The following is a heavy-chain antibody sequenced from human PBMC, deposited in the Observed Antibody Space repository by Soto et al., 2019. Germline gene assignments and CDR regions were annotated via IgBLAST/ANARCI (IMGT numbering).Heavy chain of an antibody. J-gene: IGHJ4*02. CDR2: IYNSGST. V-gene: IGHV4-59*01. Sequence: QVQLQESGPGLVKPSETLSLTCTVSGVSISTYYWSWIRQPPGKGLEWIGYIYNSGSTNYNPCLKSRVTISVDTSNNHFSLKLSSVTAADTAVYYCAREGLAVGDWGQGTLVTVSS. CDR1: GVSISTYY. CDR3: AREGLAVGD. D-gene: IGHD6-19*01.